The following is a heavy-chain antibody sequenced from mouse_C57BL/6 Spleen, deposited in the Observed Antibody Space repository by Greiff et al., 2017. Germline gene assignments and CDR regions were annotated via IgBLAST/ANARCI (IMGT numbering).Heavy chain of an antibody. J-gene: IGHJ2*01. D-gene: IGHD4-1*01. CDR1: GYTFTSYW. CDR3: ARLGPTNWDVGY. Sequence: QVQLQQPGAELVKPGASVKLSCKASGYTFTSYWMHWVKQRPGQGLEWIGMIHPNSGSTNYNEKFKSKATLTVDKSSSTAYMQLSSLTSEDSAVYYCARLGPTNWDVGYWGQGTTLTVSS. V-gene: IGHV1-64*01. CDR2: IHPNSGST.